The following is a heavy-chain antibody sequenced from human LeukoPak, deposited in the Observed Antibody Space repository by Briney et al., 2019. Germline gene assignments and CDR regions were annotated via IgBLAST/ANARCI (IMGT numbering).Heavy chain of an antibody. Sequence: GGSLRLSCAASGFTFSSYSMNWVRQAPGKGLEWVSYISSSSSTIYYADSVKGRFPISRDNAKNSLYLQMNSLRAEDTAVYYCAKDPLEWLFSYFDYWGQGTLVTVSS. CDR3: AKDPLEWLFSYFDY. CDR2: ISSSSSTI. V-gene: IGHV3-48*04. J-gene: IGHJ4*02. D-gene: IGHD3-3*01. CDR1: GFTFSSYS.